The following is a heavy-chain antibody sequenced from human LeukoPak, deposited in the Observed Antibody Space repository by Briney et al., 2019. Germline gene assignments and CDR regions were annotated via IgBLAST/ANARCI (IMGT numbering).Heavy chain of an antibody. D-gene: IGHD3-10*01. CDR3: ARGHYYGSVFDP. CDR2: IYYSGNT. CDR1: GGSISSSRDY. V-gene: IGHV4-39*07. J-gene: IGHJ5*02. Sequence: NPSETLSLTCTVSGGSISSSRDYWGWIRQPPGKGLEWIGSIYYSGNTYYNPSLKSRVTISVDTSRNQFSLKLSSVTAADTAVYYCARGHYYGSVFDPWGQGTLVTVSS.